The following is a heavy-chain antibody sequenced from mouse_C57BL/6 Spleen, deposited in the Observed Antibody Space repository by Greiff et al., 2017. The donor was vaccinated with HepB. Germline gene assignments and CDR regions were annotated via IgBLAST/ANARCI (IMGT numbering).Heavy chain of an antibody. J-gene: IGHJ1*03. CDR3: TEDTTVVATYWYFDV. Sequence: EVKLMESGGGLVQPGGSMKLSCVASGFTFSNYWMNWVRQSPEKGLEWVAQIRLKSDNYATHYAESVKGRFTISRDDSKSSVYLQMNNLRAEDTGIYYCTEDTTVVATYWYFDVWGTGTTVTVSS. CDR1: GFTFSNYW. D-gene: IGHD1-1*01. V-gene: IGHV6-3*01. CDR2: IRLKSDNYAT.